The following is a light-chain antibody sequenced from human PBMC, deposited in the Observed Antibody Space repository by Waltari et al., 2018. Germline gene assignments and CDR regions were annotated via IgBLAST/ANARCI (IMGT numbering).Light chain of an antibody. J-gene: IGKJ1*01. CDR1: QSVLYSSNNKNY. Sequence: DIVMTQSPDSLAVSLDERATINCKSSQSVLYSSNNKNYLAWYQQKPGQPPKLLIYWASTRESGVPDRFSGSGSGTDFTLTISSLQAEDVAVYYCQQYYALPRTFGQGTKVEI. CDR3: QQYYALPRT. V-gene: IGKV4-1*01. CDR2: WAS.